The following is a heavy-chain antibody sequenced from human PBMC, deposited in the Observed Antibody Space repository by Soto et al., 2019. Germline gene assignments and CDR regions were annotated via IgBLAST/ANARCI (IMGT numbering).Heavy chain of an antibody. CDR3: ARDYGSRKSQEFAY. CDR2: ISTYSSNT. V-gene: IGHV1-18*04. CDR1: GYTFTTYG. Sequence: ASVKVSCKTSGYTFTTYGISWVRQAPGQGLEWMGWISTYSSNTNSAQNLQGRVTMTIDTSTSTAYMELRSLRSDDTAIYYCARDYGSRKSQEFAYSGQGTQVTDSS. D-gene: IGHD3-10*01. J-gene: IGHJ4*02.